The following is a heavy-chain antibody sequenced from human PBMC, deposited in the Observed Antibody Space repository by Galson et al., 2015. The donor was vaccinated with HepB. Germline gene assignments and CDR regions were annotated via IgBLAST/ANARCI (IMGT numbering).Heavy chain of an antibody. Sequence: SVKVSCKASGYTFTSYDINWVRQATGRGLEWMGWMNPNSGNTGYAQKFQGRVTMTRNTSISTAYMELSSLRSEDTAVYYCARRGLKTLGWFDPWGQGTLVTVSS. J-gene: IGHJ5*02. CDR3: ARRGLKTLGWFDP. CDR1: GYTFTSYD. V-gene: IGHV1-8*01. CDR2: MNPNSGNT. D-gene: IGHD3-16*01.